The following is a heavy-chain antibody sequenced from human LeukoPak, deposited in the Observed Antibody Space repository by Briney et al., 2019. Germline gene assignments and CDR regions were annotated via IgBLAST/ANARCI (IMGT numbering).Heavy chain of an antibody. CDR3: TTDPPIVGAPGY. CDR1: GFTFSNAW. J-gene: IGHJ4*02. D-gene: IGHD1-26*01. CDR2: IKSKTDGGTT. Sequence: GGSLRLSCAASGFTFSNAWINWVRQAPGKGLERVGRIKSKTDGGTTDYAAPVKGRFTISRHDSKNTLYLQMNSLKTEDTAVYYCTTDPPIVGAPGYWGQGTLVTVSS. V-gene: IGHV3-15*01.